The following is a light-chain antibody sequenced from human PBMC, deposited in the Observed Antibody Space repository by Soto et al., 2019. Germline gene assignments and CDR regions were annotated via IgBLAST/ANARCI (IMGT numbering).Light chain of an antibody. CDR3: QQYGSSPST. V-gene: IGKV3-20*01. J-gene: IGKJ1*01. CDR1: QTVFSNY. CDR2: GES. Sequence: EIVMTQSPAAXSXXPXXXXXXXXRATQTVFSNYIGWYQQKPGQAPRRLIFGESIRATGIPDRFSGSGSGTDFTLTISGLEPEDFAVYYCQQYGSSPSTFGQGTKV.